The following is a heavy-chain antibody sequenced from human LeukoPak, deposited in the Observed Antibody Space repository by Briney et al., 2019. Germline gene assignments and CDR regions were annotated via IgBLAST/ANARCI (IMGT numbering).Heavy chain of an antibody. Sequence: DSVKGRFFISRDNAQDSLYLHMNSLRAEDTAVYYCARNTYDFWSGYYSNNFDYWGQGTLVTVSS. CDR3: ARNTYDFWSGYYSNNFDY. V-gene: IGHV3-11*06. J-gene: IGHJ4*02. D-gene: IGHD3-3*01.